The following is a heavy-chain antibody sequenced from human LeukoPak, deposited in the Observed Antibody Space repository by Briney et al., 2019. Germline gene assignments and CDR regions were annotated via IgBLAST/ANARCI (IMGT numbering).Heavy chain of an antibody. J-gene: IGHJ4*02. CDR3: ARPFYGDYDGLTY. CDR1: GYTFTGYY. CDR2: INPNSGGT. Sequence: ASVKVSCKASGYTFTGYYKHWVRQAPGQGLEWMGWINPNSGGTNYAQKFQGRVTMTRDTSISTAYMELSRLRSDDTAVYYCARPFYGDYDGLTYWGQGTLVTVSS. D-gene: IGHD4-17*01. V-gene: IGHV1-2*02.